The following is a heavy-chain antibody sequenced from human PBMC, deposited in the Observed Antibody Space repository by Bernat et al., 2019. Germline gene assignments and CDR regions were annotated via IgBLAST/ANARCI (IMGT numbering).Heavy chain of an antibody. CDR3: AKDRRGYSSSWFDY. D-gene: IGHD6-13*01. J-gene: IGHJ4*02. CDR1: GFTFSSYG. CDR2: ISYDGSNK. Sequence: QVQLVESGGGVVQPGRSLRLSCAASGFTFSSYGMHWVRQAPGKGLEWVAVISYDGSNKYYADSVKGRFTISRDNSKNTLYLQMNSLRAEDTAVYYCAKDRRGYSSSWFDYWGQGTLVTVSS. V-gene: IGHV3-30*18.